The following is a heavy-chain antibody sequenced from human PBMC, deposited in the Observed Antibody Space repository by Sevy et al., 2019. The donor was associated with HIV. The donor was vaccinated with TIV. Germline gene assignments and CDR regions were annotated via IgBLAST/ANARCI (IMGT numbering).Heavy chain of an antibody. CDR2: ISYDGSKK. Sequence: GGSLRLSCAASGFTFSSYGMHWVRQAPGKGLEWVAVISYDGSKKYYADSVKGRFTISRDNSKNTLYLQMNSLRAEDTAVYYCAKDKGQLHEYYYYGMDVWDQGTTVTVSS. D-gene: IGHD2-2*01. CDR3: AKDKGQLHEYYYYGMDV. V-gene: IGHV3-30*18. J-gene: IGHJ6*02. CDR1: GFTFSSYG.